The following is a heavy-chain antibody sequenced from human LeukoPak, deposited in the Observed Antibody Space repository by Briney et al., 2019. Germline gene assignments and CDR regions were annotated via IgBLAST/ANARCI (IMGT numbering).Heavy chain of an antibody. CDR2: IYYSGST. CDR3: AGTFIVPRRGD. D-gene: IGHD1-26*01. J-gene: IGHJ4*02. V-gene: IGHV4-39*01. Sequence: SETLSLTCTVSGGSISSSSYYWGWIRQPPGKGLEWIGSIYYSGSTYYNPSLKSRVTISVDTSKNQFSLKLSSVTAADTAVYYCAGTFIVPRRGDWGQGTLVTVSS. CDR1: GGSISSSSYY.